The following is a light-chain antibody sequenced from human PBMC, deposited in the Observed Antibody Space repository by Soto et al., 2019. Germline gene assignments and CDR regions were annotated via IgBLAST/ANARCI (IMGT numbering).Light chain of an antibody. Sequence: DIQMTQSPSTLSGSVGDRVTITCRASQTISSWLAWYQQKPGKDPKLLIYKASTLKSGVPSRFSGSGSGTEFTLTISSLQPDDFATDYCQHYNSYSVAFGQGTKVERK. V-gene: IGKV1-5*03. CDR3: QHYNSYSVA. CDR2: KAS. CDR1: QTISSW. J-gene: IGKJ1*01.